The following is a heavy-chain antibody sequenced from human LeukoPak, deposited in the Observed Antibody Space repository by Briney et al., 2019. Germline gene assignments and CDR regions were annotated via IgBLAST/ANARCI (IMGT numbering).Heavy chain of an antibody. D-gene: IGHD7-27*01. CDR1: GGSISSYY. V-gene: IGHV4-59*01. CDR2: IYYSGSS. J-gene: IGHJ4*02. CDR3: AREHPNWGLRD. Sequence: SETLSLTCTVSGGSISSYYWSWIRQPPGKGLEWIGYIYYSGSSNYNPSLKSRVTISVNTSKNQFSLKLSSVTAADTAVYYCAREHPNWGLRDWGQGALVTVSS.